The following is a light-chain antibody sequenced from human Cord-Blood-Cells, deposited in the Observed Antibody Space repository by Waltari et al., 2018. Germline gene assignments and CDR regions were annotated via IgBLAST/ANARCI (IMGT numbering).Light chain of an antibody. CDR3: KQYDRWQ. V-gene: IGKV1-5*03. Sequence: DIQITQSPSTLSASVGVKITNTYRASQSISSWLAVYQQKPGKAPKLLIYNASSLESVITSRFSGSEAATEYTLSYRSLRTDDFAGYCSKQYDRWQFGEATKVE. CDR2: NAS. CDR1: QSISSW. J-gene: IGKJ1*01.